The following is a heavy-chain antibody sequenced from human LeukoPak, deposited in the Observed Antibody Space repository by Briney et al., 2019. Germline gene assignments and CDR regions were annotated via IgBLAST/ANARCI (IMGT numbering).Heavy chain of an antibody. CDR2: IYYSGST. J-gene: IGHJ6*03. CDR3: ARALFTVTTVGYYYYMDV. D-gene: IGHD4-17*01. Sequence: SETLSLTCTVSGVSISSYYWGWIRQPPGKGLEWIGSIYYSGSTYYNPSLKSRVTISVDTSKNQFSLKLSSVTAADTAVYYCARALFTVTTVGYYYYMDVWGKGTTVTVSS. V-gene: IGHV4-39*07. CDR1: GVSISSYY.